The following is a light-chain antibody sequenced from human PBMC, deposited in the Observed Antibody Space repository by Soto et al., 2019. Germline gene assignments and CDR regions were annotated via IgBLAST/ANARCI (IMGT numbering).Light chain of an antibody. CDR2: GAA. CDR3: QQYGSSYT. CDR1: QSVSSSF. J-gene: IGKJ2*01. V-gene: IGKV3-20*01. Sequence: EIVLTQSPGTLSVSPGERATLSCRASQSVSSSFFAWYQQQPGQAPSLLMYGAASRATGIPDRVSGSGSGTDFTLTISRLEPEDFAVYYCQQYGSSYTFGQGTKLEIK.